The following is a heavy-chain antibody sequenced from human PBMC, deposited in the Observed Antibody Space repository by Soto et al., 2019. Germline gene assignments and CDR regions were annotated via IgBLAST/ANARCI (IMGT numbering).Heavy chain of an antibody. J-gene: IGHJ3*02. CDR2: VIPIFGTA. CDR3: ARVRGRSTTPPDAFDI. CDR1: GGTFSSYA. V-gene: IGHV1-69*01. Sequence: QVQLVQSGAEVKKPGSSVKVSCKASGGTFSSYAISWVRQAPGQGLEWMGGVIPIFGTANYAQKFQGRVTITADESTSTAYMELSSLRPEDTAVYYCARVRGRSTTPPDAFDIWGQGTMVTVSS. D-gene: IGHD3-16*01.